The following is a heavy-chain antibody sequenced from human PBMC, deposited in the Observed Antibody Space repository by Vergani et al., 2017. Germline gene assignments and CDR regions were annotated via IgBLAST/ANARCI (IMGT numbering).Heavy chain of an antibody. J-gene: IGHJ5*02. D-gene: IGHD2-15*01. CDR1: GYTFTDYY. CDR3: ARDPPPECSGGSCYSAGWFDP. V-gene: IGHV1-2*02. CDR2: INPNSGGT. Sequence: QVQLVQSGAEVKKPGASMKVSCKASGYTFTDYYMHWVRQAPGQGLEWMGWINPNSGGTNYAQKFQGRVTMTRDTSISTAYMELSRLRSDDTAVYYCARDPPPECSGGSCYSAGWFDPWGQGTLVTVSS.